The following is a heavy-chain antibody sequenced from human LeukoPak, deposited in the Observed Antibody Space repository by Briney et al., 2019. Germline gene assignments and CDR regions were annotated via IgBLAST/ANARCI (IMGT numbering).Heavy chain of an antibody. CDR3: ARVPTTRLDYYYYMDV. Sequence: ASVKVSCKASGFSFTSYYMHWVRQAPGQGLEWMGIINPSGDSTNYAQRFQGRVTITTDESTSTAYMELSSLRSEDTAVYYCARVPTTRLDYYYYMDVWGKGTTVTVSS. V-gene: IGHV1-46*01. D-gene: IGHD5-12*01. J-gene: IGHJ6*03. CDR2: INPSGDST. CDR1: GFSFTSYY.